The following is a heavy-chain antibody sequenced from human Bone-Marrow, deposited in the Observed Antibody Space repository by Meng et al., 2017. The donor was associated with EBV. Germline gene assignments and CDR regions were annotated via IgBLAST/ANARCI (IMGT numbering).Heavy chain of an antibody. J-gene: IGHJ4*02. CDR2: IYNGGTT. CDR1: GASVSGGTYH. Sequence: LQEAGPRLVKPSEPPSLNCTVSGASVSGGTYHWSWIRQPPGKELEWIGYIYNGGTTIYNPSLKSRVTILVDASKNQFSLKLSSVTTADTAVYYCAKSRSSTPGVVDYWGQGTLVTVSS. D-gene: IGHD3-10*01. V-gene: IGHV4-61*01. CDR3: AKSRSSTPGVVDY.